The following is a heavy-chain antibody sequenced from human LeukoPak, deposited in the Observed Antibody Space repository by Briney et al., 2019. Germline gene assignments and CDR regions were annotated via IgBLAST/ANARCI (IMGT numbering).Heavy chain of an antibody. CDR1: GGSISSTHHY. CDR2: MFYSGNT. CDR3: ARHEVTRITISGVVITDAFDI. V-gene: IGHV4-39*01. D-gene: IGHD3-3*01. J-gene: IGHJ3*02. Sequence: PSETLSLTCTVSGGSISSTHHYWVWIRQPPGKGLEWIGSMFYSGNTYYNPSLKSRVSMSVDTSKIQFSLRLSSVTAADTAVYYCARHEVTRITISGVVITDAFDIWGQGTKVTVSS.